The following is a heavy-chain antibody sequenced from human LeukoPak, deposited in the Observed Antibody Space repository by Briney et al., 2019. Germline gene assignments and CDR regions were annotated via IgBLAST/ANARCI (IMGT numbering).Heavy chain of an antibody. Sequence: GGSLRLSCAASGFTVSSNYMSWIRQAPGKGLEWVSYISSSGSTIYYADSVKGRFTISRDNAKNSLYLQMNSLRAEDTAVYYCARDQYYDSSGYYHYWGQGTLVTVSS. D-gene: IGHD3-22*01. CDR2: ISSSGSTI. V-gene: IGHV3-11*04. CDR3: ARDQYYDSSGYYHY. J-gene: IGHJ4*02. CDR1: GFTVSSNY.